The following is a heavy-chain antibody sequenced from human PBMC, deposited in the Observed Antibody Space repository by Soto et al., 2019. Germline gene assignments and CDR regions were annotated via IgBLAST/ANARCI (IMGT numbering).Heavy chain of an antibody. Sequence: GGSLRLSCAASGFTVSSNYMSWVRQAPGKGLEWVSYISSSSSTIYYADSVRGRFAISRDNSKNTVYLQMNSLRAEDTAVYYCAKKGSPSGDNKNWYFDLWGRGTLVTVSS. V-gene: IGHV3-48*01. D-gene: IGHD1-26*01. J-gene: IGHJ2*01. CDR3: AKKGSPSGDNKNWYFDL. CDR2: ISSSSSTI. CDR1: GFTVSSNY.